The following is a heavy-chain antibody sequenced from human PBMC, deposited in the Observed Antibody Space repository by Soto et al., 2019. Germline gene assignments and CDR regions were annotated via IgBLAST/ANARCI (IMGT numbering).Heavy chain of an antibody. CDR3: AKPRSYCSSTSCYWSGEDYYYGMDV. Sequence: LRLSCAASGFTFSSYGMHWVRQAPGKGLEWVAVISYDGSNKYYADSVKGRFTISRDNSKNTLYLQMNSLRAEDTAVYYCAKPRSYCSSTSCYWSGEDYYYGMDVWGQGTTVTVLL. CDR1: GFTFSSYG. J-gene: IGHJ6*02. CDR2: ISYDGSNK. D-gene: IGHD2-2*01. V-gene: IGHV3-30*18.